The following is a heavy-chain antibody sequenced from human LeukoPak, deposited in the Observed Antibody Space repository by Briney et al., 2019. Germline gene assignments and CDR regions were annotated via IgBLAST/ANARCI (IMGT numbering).Heavy chain of an antibody. V-gene: IGHV4-59*11. Sequence: PSETLFLTCTVSVGSISSHYWSWIRQTPGKGLEWIGYISYSGGTNYNPSLKSRVTISVDTSKSQFSLRLTSVTAADTAVYYCARLKDLWFDPWGQGTLVTVSS. J-gene: IGHJ5*02. CDR2: ISYSGGT. CDR1: VGSISSHY. CDR3: ARLKDLWFDP. D-gene: IGHD2-15*01.